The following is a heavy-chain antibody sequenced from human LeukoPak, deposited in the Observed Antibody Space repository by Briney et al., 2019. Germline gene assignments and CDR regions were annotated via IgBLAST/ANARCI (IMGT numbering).Heavy chain of an antibody. V-gene: IGHV3-21*01. J-gene: IGHJ3*02. CDR1: GFTFSSYS. CDR2: ISSSSNFI. CDR3: ARAISDYDASDI. Sequence: PGWSLRLSCAASGFTFSSYSMNWVRQAPGKGLDWVSSISSSSNFIYYADSVKGRFTISRDNAKNSLYLQMNSLRAEDTAVYYCARAISDYDASDIWGQGTMVTVSS. D-gene: IGHD4-17*01.